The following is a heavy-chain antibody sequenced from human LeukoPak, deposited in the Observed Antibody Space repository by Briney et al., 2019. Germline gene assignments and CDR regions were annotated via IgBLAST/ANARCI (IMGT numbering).Heavy chain of an antibody. CDR2: IYSGGST. CDR1: GFTVSSNY. J-gene: IGHJ4*02. D-gene: IGHD2-15*01. Sequence: QPGGSLRLSCAASGFTVSSNYMSWVRQAPGKGLEWVSVIYSGGSTYYVDSVKGRFTISRDNSKNTLYLQMNSLRAEDTAVYYCARDLDCSGGSCYSYWGQGTLVTVSS. CDR3: ARDLDCSGGSCYSY. V-gene: IGHV3-66*02.